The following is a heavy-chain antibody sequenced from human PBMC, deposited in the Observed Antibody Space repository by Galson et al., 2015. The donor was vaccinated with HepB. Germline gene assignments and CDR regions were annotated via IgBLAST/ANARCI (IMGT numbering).Heavy chain of an antibody. J-gene: IGHJ6*02. V-gene: IGHV3-48*01. CDR2: ISPGGTK. D-gene: IGHD3-3*01. Sequence: SLRLSCAASGFSFMSHSMNWVRHSPGKGLEWLAYISPGGTKYYADSARGRFTISRGNVKKSMYLHMSSLRVEDTAVYYCARNPASYDYYNMDVWGQGTTVTVS. CDR1: GFSFMSHS. CDR3: ARNPASYDYYNMDV.